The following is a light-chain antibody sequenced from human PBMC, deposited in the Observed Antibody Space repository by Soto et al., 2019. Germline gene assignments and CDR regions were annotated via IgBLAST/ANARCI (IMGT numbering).Light chain of an antibody. J-gene: IGKJ3*01. CDR2: GVS. V-gene: IGKV3-20*01. CDR3: HQYGNSYS. CDR1: QSVSTY. Sequence: EIVLTQSPGTLSLSPGERGTLSCRASQSVSTYLAWYQQKPGQPPRLLIYGVSSRAAGIPDRFSGSGSGTDFTLTISRLESEDFAMYYCHQYGNSYSFGPGTKVEI.